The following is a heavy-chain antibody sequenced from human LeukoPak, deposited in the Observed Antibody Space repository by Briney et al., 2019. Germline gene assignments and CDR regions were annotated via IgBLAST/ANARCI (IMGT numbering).Heavy chain of an antibody. D-gene: IGHD1-26*01. V-gene: IGHV3-30*18. Sequence: QLGGPLRSSCAASGFTFSSYGMHGVRQAPGRGLEWVAVISYDGSNKYYAASVKGRFTISRDNSKNTLYLQMNSLRAEDTAVYYCAKVGLVGALDYWGQGTLVTVSS. CDR2: ISYDGSNK. CDR3: AKVGLVGALDY. CDR1: GFTFSSYG. J-gene: IGHJ4*02.